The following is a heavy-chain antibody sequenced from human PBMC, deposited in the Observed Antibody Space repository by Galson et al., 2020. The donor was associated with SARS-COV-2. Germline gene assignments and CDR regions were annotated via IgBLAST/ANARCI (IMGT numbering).Heavy chain of an antibody. Sequence: GGSLRLSCAASGFTFNDKVMNWVRQAPGKGLEWVSSITGNGGGADYAVSVKGRFTISRDNSKNTLYLQMNSLRADDTAKYFCAFQATGGYSPYDFWGRGTLVTVSS. CDR2: ITGNGGGA. V-gene: IGHV3-23*01. J-gene: IGHJ4*02. CDR3: AFQATGGYSPYDF. CDR1: GFTFNDKV. D-gene: IGHD2-21*01.